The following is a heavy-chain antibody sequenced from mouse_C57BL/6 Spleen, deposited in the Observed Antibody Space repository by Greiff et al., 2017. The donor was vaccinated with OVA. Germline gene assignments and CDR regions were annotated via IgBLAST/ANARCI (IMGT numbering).Heavy chain of an antibody. J-gene: IGHJ4*01. CDR2: IDPSDSYT. Sequence: QVQLQQPGAELVMPGASVKLSCKASGYTFTSYWMHWVKQRPGQGLEWIGEIDPSDSYTNYNQKFKGKSTLTVDKSSSTAYMQLSSLTSEDSAVYYCAREVFSMDYWGQGTSVTVSS. CDR3: AREVFSMDY. CDR1: GYTFTSYW. V-gene: IGHV1-69*01.